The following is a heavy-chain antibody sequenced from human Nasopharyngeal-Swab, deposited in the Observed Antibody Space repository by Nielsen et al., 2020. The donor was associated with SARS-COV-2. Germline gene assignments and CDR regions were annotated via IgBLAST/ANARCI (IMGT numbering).Heavy chain of an antibody. CDR1: GGSISSGGYY. J-gene: IGHJ4*02. D-gene: IGHD3-3*01. Sequence: SETLSLTCTVSGGSISSGGYYWSWIHQHPGKGLEWIGYIYYSGSTYYNPSLKSRVTISVDTSKNQFSLKLSSVTAADTAVYYCARAGITIFGVVTHFDYWGQGTLVTVSS. CDR3: ARAGITIFGVVTHFDY. CDR2: IYYSGST. V-gene: IGHV4-31*03.